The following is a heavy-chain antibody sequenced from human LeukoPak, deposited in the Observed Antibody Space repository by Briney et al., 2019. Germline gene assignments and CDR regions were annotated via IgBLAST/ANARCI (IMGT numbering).Heavy chain of an antibody. J-gene: IGHJ4*02. V-gene: IGHV3-15*01. CDR1: GFTFSSAW. Sequence: GGSLRLSCAASGFTFSSAWMTWVRQAPGKGLEWVGHIKNKTNGGTTDYAAPVRGRFIISRDDSKNTLYLQMNSLRTEDTAVYYCARGFCSSTNCYQGPFDFWGQGTLVTVSS. D-gene: IGHD2-2*01. CDR2: IKNKTNGGTT. CDR3: ARGFCSSTNCYQGPFDF.